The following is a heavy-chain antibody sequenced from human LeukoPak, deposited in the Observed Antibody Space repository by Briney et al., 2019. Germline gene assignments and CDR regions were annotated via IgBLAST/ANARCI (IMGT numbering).Heavy chain of an antibody. V-gene: IGHV1-8*01. CDR2: MNPNSGNT. Sequence: ASVKVSCKASGYTFTSYDINWVRQATGQGLEWMGWMNPNSGNTGYAQKFQGRVTMTRNTSISTAYMELSSLRSEDTAVYYCARLSSSWYQDWYFDLWGRGTLVTVSS. J-gene: IGHJ2*01. CDR1: GYTFTSYD. CDR3: ARLSSSWYQDWYFDL. D-gene: IGHD6-13*01.